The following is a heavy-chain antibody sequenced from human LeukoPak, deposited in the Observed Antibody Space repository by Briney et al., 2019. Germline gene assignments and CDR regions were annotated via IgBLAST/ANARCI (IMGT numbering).Heavy chain of an antibody. CDR1: GGSFSGYY. CDR3: ARMGRYSYGYLGVVSPFYYFDY. Sequence: SENLSLTCAVYGGSFSGYYWSWIRQPPGKGLEWIGEINHSGSTNYNPSLKSRVTISVDTSKNQFSLKLSSVTAADTAAYYCARMGRYSYGYLGVVSPFYYFDYWGQGTLVTVSS. D-gene: IGHD5-18*01. V-gene: IGHV4-34*01. CDR2: INHSGST. J-gene: IGHJ4*02.